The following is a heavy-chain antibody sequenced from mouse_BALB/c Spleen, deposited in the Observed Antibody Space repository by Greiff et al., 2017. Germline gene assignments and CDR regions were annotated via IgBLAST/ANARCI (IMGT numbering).Heavy chain of an antibody. D-gene: IGHD2-3*01. CDR2: ISYSGST. CDR3: ARYYDGYYEDAMDD. Sequence: EVQLVESGPSLVKPSQTLSLTCSVTGDSITSGYWNWIRKFPGNKLEYMGYISYSGSTYYNPSLKSRISITRDTSKNQYYLQLNSVTTEDTATYYCARYYDGYYEDAMDDWGQGTSVTVSS. V-gene: IGHV3-8*02. J-gene: IGHJ4*01. CDR1: GDSITSGY.